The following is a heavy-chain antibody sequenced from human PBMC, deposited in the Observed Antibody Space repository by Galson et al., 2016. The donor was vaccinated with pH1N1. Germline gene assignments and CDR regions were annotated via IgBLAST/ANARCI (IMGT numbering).Heavy chain of an antibody. Sequence: LSLTCTVSGASVTRGDSYRSWIRQHPGKGLEWIGYIDNTGSTYYRSSLKSRITISVDTSKNQFSLRLSSVTAADTAVYYCARRFLEYLEGRRTDAFDIWGPGTMVTVSS. V-gene: IGHV4-31*03. CDR1: GASVTRGDSY. J-gene: IGHJ3*02. CDR2: IDNTGST. CDR3: ARRFLEYLEGRRTDAFDI. D-gene: IGHD2/OR15-2a*01.